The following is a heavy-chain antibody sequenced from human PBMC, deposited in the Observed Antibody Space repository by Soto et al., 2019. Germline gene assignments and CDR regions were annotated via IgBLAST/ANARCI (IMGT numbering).Heavy chain of an antibody. CDR3: ARRRRDGYNFGS. D-gene: IGHD2-21*01. J-gene: IGHJ4*02. CDR1: GGSISSYY. V-gene: IGHV4-59*08. CDR2: IYYSGST. Sequence: SETLSLTCTVSGGSISSYYWSWIRQPPGKGLEWIGYIYYSGSTNYNPSLKSRVTISVDTSKNQFSLKLSSVTAADTAVYYRARRRRDGYNFGSWGQGILVTVSS.